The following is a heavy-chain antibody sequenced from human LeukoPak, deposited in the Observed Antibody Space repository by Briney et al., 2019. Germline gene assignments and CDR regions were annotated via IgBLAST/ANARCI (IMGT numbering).Heavy chain of an antibody. J-gene: IGHJ4*02. V-gene: IGHV3-64*05. D-gene: IGHD1-26*01. CDR2: ISSNGATT. Sequence: PGGSLRHPWSLSGLTLRRFAMYWIRQAPGKGLEYVSAISSNGATTYYADSVKGRFTISRDNSKNTLYFQMSSLRPEDTAVYYCWKRVIVGGYFDCWGQGTLVTVSS. CDR1: GLTLRRFA. CDR3: WKRVIVGGYFDC.